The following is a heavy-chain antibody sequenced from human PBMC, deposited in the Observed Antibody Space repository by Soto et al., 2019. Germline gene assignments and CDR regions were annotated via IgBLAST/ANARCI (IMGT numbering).Heavy chain of an antibody. CDR1: GGTFSSYT. CDR3: ARGSSSSWDKPEGFCDY. V-gene: IGHV1-69*02. Sequence: QVQLVQSGAEVKKPGSSVKVSCKASGGTFSSYTISWVRQAPGQGLEWMGRIIPILGIANYAQKFQGRDTITADKSTSTAYMELSSLRSEDTAVYYCARGSSSSWDKPEGFCDYWGQGTLVTVSS. J-gene: IGHJ4*02. CDR2: IIPILGIA. D-gene: IGHD6-13*01.